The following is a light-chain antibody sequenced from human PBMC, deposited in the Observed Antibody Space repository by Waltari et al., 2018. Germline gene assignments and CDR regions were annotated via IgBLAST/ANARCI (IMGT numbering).Light chain of an antibody. Sequence: QTVVTREPALSVSPGGTVTLSCALCSGSVPPPSYASWYQQTPGQAPRTLVYKANTRSSGVPDRFSGSILGNKAALTIAGAQADDESNYYCLMYMGSGIWVFGGGTKLTVL. CDR2: KAN. CDR1: SGSVPPPSY. J-gene: IGLJ3*02. V-gene: IGLV8-61*01. CDR3: LMYMGSGIWV.